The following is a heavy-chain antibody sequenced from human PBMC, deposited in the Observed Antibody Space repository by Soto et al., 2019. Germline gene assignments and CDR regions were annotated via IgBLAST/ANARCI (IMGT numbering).Heavy chain of an antibody. D-gene: IGHD3-22*01. V-gene: IGHV3-49*03. CDR2: IRSKACVVTT. CDR3: TRHPSYYYDSSGYYYGSGRGWFDP. J-gene: IGHJ5*02. CDR1: GFSFVDYA. Sequence: TGGSLIRAFTASGFSFVDYAMSWFLQSPGKGLDWVVLIRSKACVVTTEYAASVGGVFPIAIDDCXGIXYLQMNSLKTEDTAVYYCTRHPSYYYDSSGYYYGSGRGWFDPWGQGALVTVPQ.